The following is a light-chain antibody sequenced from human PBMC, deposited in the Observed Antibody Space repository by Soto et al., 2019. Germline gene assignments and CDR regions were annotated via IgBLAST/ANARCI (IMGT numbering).Light chain of an antibody. V-gene: IGKV1-27*01. CDR2: AAS. CDR1: QDISNY. Sequence: DIQMTQSPSSLSASVGDRVTITCRASQDISNYLAGYQQKPGKVPKLLIYAASTLQSGVPSRFSGSGAGTDFTLTISSLQPEDVATYYCQKYNSALGITFGQGTRLEIK. CDR3: QKYNSALGIT. J-gene: IGKJ5*01.